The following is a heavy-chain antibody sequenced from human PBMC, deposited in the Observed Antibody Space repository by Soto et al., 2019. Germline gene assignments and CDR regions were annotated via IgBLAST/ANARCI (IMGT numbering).Heavy chain of an antibody. CDR2: ISSSSSYI. CDR3: ARDHYDILTGTSSFFDY. D-gene: IGHD3-9*01. J-gene: IGHJ4*02. Sequence: EVQLVESGGGLVKPGGSLRLSCAASGFTFSSYSMNWVRQAPGKGLEWVSSISSSSSYIYYADSVKGRFTISRDNAKNSLYLQMNSLRAEDTAVYYCARDHYDILTGTSSFFDYWGKGTLVTVSS. V-gene: IGHV3-21*01. CDR1: GFTFSSYS.